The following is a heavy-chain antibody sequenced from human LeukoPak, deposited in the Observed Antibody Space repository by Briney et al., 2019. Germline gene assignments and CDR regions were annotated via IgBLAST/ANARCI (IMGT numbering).Heavy chain of an antibody. CDR1: GGSISSSTYY. CDR2: IYYSGST. CDR3: ARGGPGYGYYFDY. D-gene: IGHD3-9*01. V-gene: IGHV4-39*07. Sequence: SETLSLTCTVSGGSISSSTYYWGWIRQPPGKGLEWIGSIYYSGSTYYNPSLKSRVTISIDTSKNHFSLKLSSVTAADTAVYYCARGGPGYGYYFDYWGQGTLVTVSS. J-gene: IGHJ4*02.